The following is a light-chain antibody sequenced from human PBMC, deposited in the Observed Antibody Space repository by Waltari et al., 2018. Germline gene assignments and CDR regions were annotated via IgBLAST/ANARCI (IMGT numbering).Light chain of an antibody. CDR3: QQYNNWPLT. CDR2: GAS. Sequence: DIVMPQSPATRSVSPGERAPLSCRASQSVSSNFAWYQQKPGQPPRLLIYGASTRATGIPARFSGSGSGTEFTLTISSLQSEDFAVYYCQQYNNWPLTFGGGTKVEIK. V-gene: IGKV3-15*01. CDR1: QSVSSN. J-gene: IGKJ4*01.